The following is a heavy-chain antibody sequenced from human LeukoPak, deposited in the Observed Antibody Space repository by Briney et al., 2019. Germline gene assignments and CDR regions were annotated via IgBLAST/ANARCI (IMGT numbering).Heavy chain of an antibody. J-gene: IGHJ4*02. D-gene: IGHD5-24*01. CDR1: GGSISSSSYY. V-gene: IGHV4-39*01. Sequence: SETLSLTCTVSGGSISSSSYYWGWIRQPPGKGLEWIGSIYYSGSTYYNPSLKSRVTISVDTSKNQFSLKLSSVTAADTAVYYCAMDGYNFQFLHWGQGTLVTVSS. CDR2: IYYSGST. CDR3: AMDGYNFQFLH.